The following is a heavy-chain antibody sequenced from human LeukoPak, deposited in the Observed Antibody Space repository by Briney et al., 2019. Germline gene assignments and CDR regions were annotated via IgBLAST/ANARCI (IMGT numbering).Heavy chain of an antibody. CDR1: AFTFSSYA. CDR2: ISRSGGST. Sequence: PGGSLRLSCAASAFTFSSYAMSWVRQAPGKGLECVSAISRSGGSTYYADSVKGRFTISRDNSKNTLYLQMNSLRAEDTAVYYCAKSSPPPLRYWGQGTLVTVSS. CDR3: AKSSPPPLRY. J-gene: IGHJ4*02. V-gene: IGHV3-23*01.